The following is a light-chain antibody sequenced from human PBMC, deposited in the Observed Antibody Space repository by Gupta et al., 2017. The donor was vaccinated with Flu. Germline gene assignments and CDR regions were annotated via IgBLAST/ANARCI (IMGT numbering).Light chain of an antibody. Sequence: QSALTQPASVSGSPGPSITISCTGTSSDIGAYNYVSWYQQYPGKVPKLMLSEVTRRPSGVSNRFSGSKSGNAASLTISGLQAEDEADYYCSSYTTSATLVFGTGTRVTVL. CDR2: EVT. CDR3: SSYTTSATLV. J-gene: IGLJ1*01. V-gene: IGLV2-14*01. CDR1: SSDIGAYNY.